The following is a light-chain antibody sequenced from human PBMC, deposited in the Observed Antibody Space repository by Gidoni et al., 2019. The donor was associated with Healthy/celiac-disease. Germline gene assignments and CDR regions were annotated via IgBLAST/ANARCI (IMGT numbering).Light chain of an antibody. CDR1: SSNIGAGYE. CDR2: GNS. Sequence: QSVLTPPPSVSGAPGQRVTISCTGSSSNIGAGYEVHWYQQLPGTAPKLLIYGNSNRPSGVPDRFSGSKSGTSASLAISGLQAEDEADYYCQSYDSSLSDVVFGGGTKLTVL. J-gene: IGLJ2*01. V-gene: IGLV1-40*01. CDR3: QSYDSSLSDVV.